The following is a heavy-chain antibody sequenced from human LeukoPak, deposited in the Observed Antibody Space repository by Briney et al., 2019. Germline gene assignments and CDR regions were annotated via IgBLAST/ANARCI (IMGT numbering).Heavy chain of an antibody. V-gene: IGHV4-59*01. CDR2: IYYSGST. CDR1: GGSISSYY. CDR3: ARSTTVTTDY. J-gene: IGHJ4*02. Sequence: SETLSLTCTVSGGSISSYYWSWIRQPPGKGLEWIGYIYYSGSTNYNPSLKSRVTISVDTSKNQFSLKLSSVTAADTAVYYCARSTTVTTDYWGQGTLDTVSS. D-gene: IGHD4-17*01.